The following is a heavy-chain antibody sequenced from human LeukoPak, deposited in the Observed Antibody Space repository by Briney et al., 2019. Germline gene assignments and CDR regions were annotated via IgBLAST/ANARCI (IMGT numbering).Heavy chain of an antibody. D-gene: IGHD2-21*02. V-gene: IGHV4-4*07. CDR3: ARLGTAPFDY. CDR2: IYTTGTT. CDR1: GGSISSYY. Sequence: SETLSLTCTVSGGSISSYYWSWIRQPAGKGLEWIGRIYTTGTTYYNPSLKSRISISEDTSKNLFSLKLNSVTAADTAVYYCARLGTAPFDYWGQGTLVTVSS. J-gene: IGHJ4*02.